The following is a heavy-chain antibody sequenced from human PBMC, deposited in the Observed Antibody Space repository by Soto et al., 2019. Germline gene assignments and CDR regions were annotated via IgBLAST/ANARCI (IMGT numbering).Heavy chain of an antibody. CDR3: AKDDDTSSHFSLLEF. J-gene: IGHJ4*02. V-gene: IGHV3-33*06. CDR1: GFTFSHYG. CDR2: TWSGGRGE. Sequence: GGSLRLSCAASGFTFSHYGIHWVRQAPGKGLEWVALTWSGGRGENYADSVRGRFTVSRDNSKTTVYLQMNSLRVEDTAVYYCAKDDDTSSHFSLLEFRGQGTLGTVSS. D-gene: IGHD3-22*01.